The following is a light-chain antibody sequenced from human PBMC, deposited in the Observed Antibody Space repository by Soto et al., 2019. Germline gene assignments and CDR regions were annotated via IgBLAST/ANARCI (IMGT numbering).Light chain of an antibody. V-gene: IGKV3-11*01. CDR1: QSVRSY. CDR2: DAS. Sequence: EIVLTQSPATLSLSPGERATLSCRASQSVRSYLAWYQQKPGQAPRLLIYDASNRATGIPARFSGSGSGTDFTLTISSLAPEDFAVYYCQQRSNWLLTFGQGTRLEIK. CDR3: QQRSNWLLT. J-gene: IGKJ5*01.